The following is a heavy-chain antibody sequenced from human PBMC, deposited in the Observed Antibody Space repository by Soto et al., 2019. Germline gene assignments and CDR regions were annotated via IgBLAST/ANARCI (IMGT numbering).Heavy chain of an antibody. J-gene: IGHJ4*02. V-gene: IGHV4-30-2*03. CDR1: GGSISSGGYS. CDR3: ARHRQYVGYDY. D-gene: IGHD1-26*01. Sequence: SETLSLTCAVSGGSISSGGYSWSWIRQPPGKGLEWIGYIYHSGSTYYNPSLKSRVTISVDTSKNQFSLKLTSVTASDTAVYYCARHRQYVGYDYWGQGTLVTVSS. CDR2: IYHSGST.